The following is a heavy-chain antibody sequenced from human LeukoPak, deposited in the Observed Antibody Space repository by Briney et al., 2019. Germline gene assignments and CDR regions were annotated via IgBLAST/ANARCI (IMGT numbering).Heavy chain of an antibody. J-gene: IGHJ3*02. D-gene: IGHD3-9*01. Sequence: GRSLRLSCAASGFTFSSYAMHWVRQAPGKGLEWVAVISYDGSNKYYTDYVTGGFTISRENSNKTLYLQMNSLRAEDTAVYYCARDLPYYDILTGSESAFDIWGQGTMVTVSS. V-gene: IGHV3-30*04. CDR3: ARDLPYYDILTGSESAFDI. CDR1: GFTFSSYA. CDR2: ISYDGSNK.